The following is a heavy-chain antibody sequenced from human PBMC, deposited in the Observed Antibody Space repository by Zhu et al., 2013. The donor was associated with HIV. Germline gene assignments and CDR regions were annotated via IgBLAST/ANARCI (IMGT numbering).Heavy chain of an antibody. CDR2: FDPEDGET. D-gene: IGHD3-22*01. CDR3: ATTTLYYYDSSGSNNDAFDI. J-gene: IGHJ3*02. Sequence: QVQLVQSGAEVKKPGASVKVSCKVSGYTLTELSMHWVRQAPGKGLEWMGGFDPEDGETIYAQKFQGRVTMTEDTSTDTAYMELSSLRSEDTAVYYCATTTLYYYDSSGSNNDAFDIWGQGTMVTVSS. V-gene: IGHV1-24*01. CDR1: GYTLTELS.